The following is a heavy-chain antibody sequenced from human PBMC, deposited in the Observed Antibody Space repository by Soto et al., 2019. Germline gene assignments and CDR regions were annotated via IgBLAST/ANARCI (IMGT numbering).Heavy chain of an antibody. V-gene: IGHV5-10-1*01. CDR3: ARVAHCGGECYSFFDY. J-gene: IGHJ4*02. CDR2: IDPSDSYT. D-gene: IGHD2-21*01. CDR1: GYSFTSYW. Sequence: PGESLKISCKGSGYSFTSYWISWVRQMPGKGLEWMGRIDPSDSYTNYSPSFQGHVTISADKSISTAYLQWSSLKASDTAMYYCARVAHCGGECYSFFDYWGQGTLVTVSS.